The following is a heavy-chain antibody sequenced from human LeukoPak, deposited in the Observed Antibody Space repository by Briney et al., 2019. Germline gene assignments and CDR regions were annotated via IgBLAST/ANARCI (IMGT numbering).Heavy chain of an antibody. CDR1: GGSISSYY. CDR3: ARGSGYSGSYEFDY. Sequence: SETLSLTCTVSGGSISSYYWSWLRQPAGKGLEWIGRSYTSGSTNYNPSLKSRVTMSVDTSKNQFSLKLSSVTAADTAVYYCARGSGYSGSYEFDYWGQGTLVTVSS. CDR2: SYTSGST. J-gene: IGHJ4*02. V-gene: IGHV4-4*07. D-gene: IGHD1-26*01.